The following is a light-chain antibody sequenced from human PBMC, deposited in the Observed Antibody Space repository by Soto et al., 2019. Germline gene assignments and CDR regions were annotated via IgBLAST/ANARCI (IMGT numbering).Light chain of an antibody. CDR2: AAS. CDR1: QSIDTY. J-gene: IGKJ4*01. V-gene: IGKV1-39*01. CDR3: QQTSSMPLT. Sequence: DIQITLSLSSLSASVEDRVTMSCRASQSIDTYLIWYQQKPGKAPKMLIYAASLLQSGVPSRFSGSGSGADYTLTISSLQPEDFATYFCQQTSSMPLTFGGGTKVDIK.